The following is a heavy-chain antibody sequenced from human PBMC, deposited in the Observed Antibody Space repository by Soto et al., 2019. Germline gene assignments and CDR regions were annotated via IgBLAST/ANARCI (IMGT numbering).Heavy chain of an antibody. CDR3: ARVGGYDSLDY. V-gene: IGHV4-30-2*06. J-gene: IGHJ4*02. Sequence: QLQLQESGSGLVKTSETLSLTCTVSGASISYGGFSWSWIRQSPGKGLEWIGYISHLESTYFDPSFKRRPTMSIDRTRNQFSLTLCSVTAADMAVYYCARVGGYDSLDYWGQGVLGTVSS. CDR1: GASISYGGFS. D-gene: IGHD5-12*01. CDR2: ISHLEST.